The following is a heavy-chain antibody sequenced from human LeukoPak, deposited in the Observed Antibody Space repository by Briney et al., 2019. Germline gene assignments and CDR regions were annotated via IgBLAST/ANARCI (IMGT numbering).Heavy chain of an antibody. CDR2: IYYSGST. CDR3: ARAMTTVTGSFVDKLDY. CDR1: GGSISSGGYY. V-gene: IGHV4-31*03. J-gene: IGHJ4*02. D-gene: IGHD4-11*01. Sequence: SQTLSLTCTVSGGSISSGGYYWSWIRQHPGKGLEWIGYIYYSGSTYYNPSLKRRVTISVDTSKNQFSLKLSSVTAADTAVYYCARAMTTVTGSFVDKLDYWGQGTLVTVSS.